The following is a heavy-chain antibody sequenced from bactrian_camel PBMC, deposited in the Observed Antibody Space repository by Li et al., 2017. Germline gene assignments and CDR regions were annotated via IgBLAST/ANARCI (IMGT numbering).Heavy chain of an antibody. V-gene: IGHV3S61*01. CDR1: GYSYTYYS. CDR2: SDASGDS. Sequence: HVQLVESGGGSVQAGGSLRLSCTASGYSYTYYSMGWFRQAPGKEREGVARSDASGDSLYADSVKGRFTISRDNAKDTLYLQMNSLKIEDTAVYYCALGSSRQATMTARGKGTQVTVS. J-gene: IGHJ4*01. D-gene: IGHD3*01.